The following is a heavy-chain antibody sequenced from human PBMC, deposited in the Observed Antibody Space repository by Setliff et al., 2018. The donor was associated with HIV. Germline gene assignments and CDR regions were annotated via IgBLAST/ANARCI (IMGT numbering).Heavy chain of an antibody. J-gene: IGHJ4*02. CDR3: AKGAGFYGDYTFDY. D-gene: IGHD4-17*01. CDR2: IYSTGST. V-gene: IGHV4-59*11. CDR1: GASITSHY. Sequence: SLTCTVSGASITSHYWSWIRQSPGRGLEWIGYIYSTGSTNYNPSLQSRVSISMDASKNKFSLKVTSVTSADTAAYYCAKGAGFYGDYTFDYWGQGNLVTVSS.